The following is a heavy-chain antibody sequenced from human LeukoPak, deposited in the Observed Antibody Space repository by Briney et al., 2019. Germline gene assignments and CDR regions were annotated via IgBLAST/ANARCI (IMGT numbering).Heavy chain of an antibody. J-gene: IGHJ4*02. Sequence: GESLKISCKGSGYSFTSYWIGWVRQMPGKGLEWMGIIYPGDSGTRYSPSFQGQVTISADKSISTAYLQWSSLKASDTAMYYCARVRKAAAGTPPYYFDYWGQGTLVTVSS. CDR3: ARVRKAAAGTPPYYFDY. V-gene: IGHV5-51*01. CDR2: IYPGDSGT. CDR1: GYSFTSYW. D-gene: IGHD6-13*01.